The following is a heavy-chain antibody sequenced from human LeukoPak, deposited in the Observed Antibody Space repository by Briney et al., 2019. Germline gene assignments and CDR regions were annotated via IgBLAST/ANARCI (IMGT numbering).Heavy chain of an antibody. D-gene: IGHD3-22*01. J-gene: IGHJ4*02. CDR1: GFTVSSNY. Sequence: GGSLRLSCAASGFTVSSNYMSWVRQAPGKGLEWVSVIYSGGSTYYADSVKGRFTISRDNAKNSLYLQMNSLRAEDTAVYYCARDLRSSGYYAFDYWGQGTLVTVSS. CDR3: ARDLRSSGYYAFDY. V-gene: IGHV3-53*01. CDR2: IYSGGST.